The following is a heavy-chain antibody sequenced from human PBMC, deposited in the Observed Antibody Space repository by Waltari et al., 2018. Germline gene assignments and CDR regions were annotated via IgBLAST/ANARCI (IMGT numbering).Heavy chain of an antibody. D-gene: IGHD6-13*01. J-gene: IGHJ4*02. CDR1: GGSFSGYY. Sequence: QVQLQQWGAGLLKPSETLSLTCAVYGGSFSGYYWSWIRQPPGKGLEWIGEINHSGSTNSNPSLKGRVTISVETSKNQFSRKLSSVTAADTAVYYCARGSRRFGAAAGTRSFDYWGQGTLVTVSS. V-gene: IGHV4-34*01. CDR3: ARGSRRFGAAAGTRSFDY. CDR2: INHSGST.